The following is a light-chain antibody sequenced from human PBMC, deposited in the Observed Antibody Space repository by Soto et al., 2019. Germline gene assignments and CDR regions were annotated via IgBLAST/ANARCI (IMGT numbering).Light chain of an antibody. V-gene: IGKV3D-15*01. J-gene: IGKJ4*02. Sequence: ASQSVSRNLAWCQNKXGQAPRVLIYDASXRANGIPARFSGSGSGTDFTLTISRLETEDFAVYYCQLYNNSPLTFGRGTKVDIK. CDR1: QSVSRN. CDR3: QLYNNSPLT. CDR2: DAS.